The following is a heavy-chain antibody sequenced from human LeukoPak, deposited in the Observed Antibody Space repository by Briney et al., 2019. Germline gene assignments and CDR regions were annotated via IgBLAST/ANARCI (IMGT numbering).Heavy chain of an antibody. J-gene: IGHJ5*02. V-gene: IGHV4-39*01. Sequence: PSETLSLTCTVSGGSISSSGYYWAGSASPQGRGWSGLRVSNSGSTYYNPSLKSRVTISVDTSKNQLSLKLSSLTAADTAVYYCARHEYSGSYYGLSWFDPWGQGTLVTVSS. CDR3: ARHEYSGSYYGLSWFDP. CDR1: GGSISSSGYY. CDR2: SNSGST. D-gene: IGHD1-26*01.